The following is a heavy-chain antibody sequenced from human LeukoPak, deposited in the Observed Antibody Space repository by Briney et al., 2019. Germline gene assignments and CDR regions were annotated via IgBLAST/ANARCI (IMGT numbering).Heavy chain of an antibody. D-gene: IGHD3-9*01. CDR2: INPNSGGT. CDR3: ARPSQEAPYYDMLTRYSPFGY. CDR1: GYTFTGYD. J-gene: IGHJ4*02. V-gene: IGHV1-2*02. Sequence: ASVKVSCKASGYTFTGYDMHWVRQAPGQGLEWMGWINPNSGGTNYAQKFQGRVTMTRDTSISTAYMELRRLRSDDTAVYYCARPSQEAPYYDMLTRYSPFGYWGQGTLVTVSS.